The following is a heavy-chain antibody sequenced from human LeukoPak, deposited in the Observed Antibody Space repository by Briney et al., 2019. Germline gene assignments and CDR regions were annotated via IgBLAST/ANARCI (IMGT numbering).Heavy chain of an antibody. CDR3: ARDFLYGDPPSDY. D-gene: IGHD4-17*01. V-gene: IGHV3-74*01. Sequence: TGGSLRLSCAGSGFTFSNYWMHWVRQVPGKGLVWVSRMDFYGSTTDYADSVKGRFTISRDNSKNTLYLQMNSLRAEDTAVYYCARDFLYGDPPSDYWGQGTLVTVSS. J-gene: IGHJ4*02. CDR1: GFTFSNYW. CDR2: MDFYGSTT.